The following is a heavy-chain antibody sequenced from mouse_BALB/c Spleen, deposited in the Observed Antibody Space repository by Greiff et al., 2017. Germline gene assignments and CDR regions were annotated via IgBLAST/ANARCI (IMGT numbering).Heavy chain of an antibody. CDR2: IDPANGNT. V-gene: IGHV14-3*02. CDR1: GFNIKDTY. Sequence: EVQLVESGAELVKPGASVKLSCTASGFNIKDTYMHWVKQRPEQGLEWIGRIDPANGNTKYDPKFQGKATITADTSSNTAYLQLSSLTSEDTAVYYCADYDYDRGYAMDYWGQGTSVTVSS. D-gene: IGHD2-4*01. J-gene: IGHJ4*01. CDR3: ADYDYDRGYAMDY.